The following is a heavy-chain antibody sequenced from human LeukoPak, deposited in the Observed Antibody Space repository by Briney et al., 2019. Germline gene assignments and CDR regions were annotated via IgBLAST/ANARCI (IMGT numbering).Heavy chain of an antibody. D-gene: IGHD3-9*01. CDR2: IKQDGSEK. CDR3: AREGNVLRYFDWLPYYYYGMDV. V-gene: IGHV3-7*03. Sequence: PGGSLRLSCAASGFTFSSYWMSWVRQAPGKGLEWVANIKQDGSEKYYVDSVKGRFTISRDNAKNSLYLQMNSLRAEDTAVYYCAREGNVLRYFDWLPYYYYGMDVWGQGTTVTVSS. CDR1: GFTFSSYW. J-gene: IGHJ6*02.